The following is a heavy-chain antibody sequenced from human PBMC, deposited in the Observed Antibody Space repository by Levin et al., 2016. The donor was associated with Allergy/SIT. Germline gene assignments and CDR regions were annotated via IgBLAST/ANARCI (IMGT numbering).Heavy chain of an antibody. V-gene: IGHV4-34*01. J-gene: IGHJ4*02. Sequence: WIRQPPGKGLEWIGEINHSGSTNYNPSLKSRVTISVDTSKNQFSLKLSSVTAADTAVYYCASLDLYCSSTSCYTRGLDYWGQGTLVTVSS. CDR3: ASLDLYCSSTSCYTRGLDY. CDR2: INHSGST. D-gene: IGHD2-2*02.